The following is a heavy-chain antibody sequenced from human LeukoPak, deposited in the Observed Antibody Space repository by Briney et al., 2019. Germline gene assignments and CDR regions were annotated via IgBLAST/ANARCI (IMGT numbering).Heavy chain of an antibody. CDR2: MFYSGST. CDR1: GGSISSSSYY. Sequence: PSETLSLTCTVSGGSISSSSYYWGWIRQPPGKGLEWIGSMFYSGSTNYNPSLKSRVTISVDTSKNQFSLKLSSVTAADTAVYYCARNIVVVVAATFFDYWGQGTLVTVSS. V-gene: IGHV4-39*07. J-gene: IGHJ4*02. D-gene: IGHD2-15*01. CDR3: ARNIVVVVAATFFDY.